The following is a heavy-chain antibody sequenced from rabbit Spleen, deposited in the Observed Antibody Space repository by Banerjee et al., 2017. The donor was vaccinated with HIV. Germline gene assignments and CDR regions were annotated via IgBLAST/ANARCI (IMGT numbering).Heavy chain of an antibody. D-gene: IGHD7-1*01. CDR2: IWNDAGYT. CDR1: GFDFSANYF. CDR3: ARDLVTAIGWNFAL. Sequence: QEQLVESGGGLVQPEGSLTLTCKASGFDFSANYFMCWIRQAPREGLELIACIWNDAGYTAYASWAKGRFTISKASSTTVTLQMTSLTVADTATYFCARDLVTAIGWNFALWGQGTLVTVS. J-gene: IGHJ3*01. V-gene: IGHV1S45*01.